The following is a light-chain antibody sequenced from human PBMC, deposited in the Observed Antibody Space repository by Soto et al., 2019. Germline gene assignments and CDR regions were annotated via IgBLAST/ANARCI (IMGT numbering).Light chain of an antibody. V-gene: IGLV1-40*01. J-gene: IGLJ2*01. CDR3: QSFDTRLNSVV. CDR2: GNN. CDR1: SSNIGAGYD. Sequence: QTVVTQPPSVSGAPGQRVTISCTGSSSNIGAGYDVHWYQQFPGTAPKLLIYGNNNRPSGVPDRFSGSKSGTSDSLAITGLQAEDEADYYCQSFDTRLNSVVFGGGTKVTVL.